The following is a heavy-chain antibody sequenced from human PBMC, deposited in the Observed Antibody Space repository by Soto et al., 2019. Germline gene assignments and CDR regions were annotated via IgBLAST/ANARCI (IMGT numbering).Heavy chain of an antibody. CDR3: AKYPRGSSDNYFDT. V-gene: IGHV3-23*01. Sequence: GGSLRLSCAASGFTFRFYAMSGVRQPPGKGLEWISAISGSGGDTYCADSVKGRFNISRDNSKNTVYLQMNNLRAEDTAIYDCAKYPRGSSDNYFDTWGPGTLVTVSS. J-gene: IGHJ5*02. CDR1: GFTFRFYA. CDR2: ISGSGGDT. D-gene: IGHD3-16*01.